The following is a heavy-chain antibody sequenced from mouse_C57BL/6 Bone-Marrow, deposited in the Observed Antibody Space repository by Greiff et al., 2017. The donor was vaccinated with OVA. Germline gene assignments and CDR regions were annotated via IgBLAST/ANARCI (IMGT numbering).Heavy chain of an antibody. V-gene: IGHV1-81*01. D-gene: IGHD1-1*01. CDR3: ARWGYGSSSWFAY. CDR1: GYTFTSSG. J-gene: IGHJ3*01. Sequence: QVQLQQSGAELARPGASVKLSCKASGYTFTSSGISWVKQRTGQGLEWIGEIYPRSGNTYYNEKFKGKATLTADKSSSTAYMELRSLTSEDSAVYFCARWGYGSSSWFAYWGQGTLVTVSA. CDR2: IYPRSGNT.